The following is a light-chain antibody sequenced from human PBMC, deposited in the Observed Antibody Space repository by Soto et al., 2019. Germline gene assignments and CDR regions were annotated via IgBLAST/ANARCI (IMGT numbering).Light chain of an antibody. J-gene: IGKJ3*01. CDR1: QTINNL. CDR2: DAS. CDR3: QHYDIYGRLT. Sequence: DIQMNQSPSTLSASVGDTVTISCRTSQTINNLLAWYQKKPGKAPGPLIFDASTVNPGVPSRFSGSGSGTDFTLTISDLQPDDFATYYCQHYDIYGRLTFGPGTTVDIK. V-gene: IGKV1-5*01.